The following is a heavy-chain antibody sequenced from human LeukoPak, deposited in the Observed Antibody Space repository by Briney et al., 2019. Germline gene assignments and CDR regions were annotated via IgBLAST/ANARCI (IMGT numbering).Heavy chain of an antibody. J-gene: IGHJ4*02. D-gene: IGHD4-17*01. CDR1: GYTFTVFY. CDR2: INPKNGAT. Sequence: ASVKVSCKPPGYTFTVFYIRWGRQAPGQGLQWMGWINPKNGATKYSQNFRGRVTMTRDTSIDTSYMELSSLTSDDTAISYCASPPQRLTVTTAIDYRGQGTLVTVSS. V-gene: IGHV1-2*02. CDR3: ASPPQRLTVTTAIDY.